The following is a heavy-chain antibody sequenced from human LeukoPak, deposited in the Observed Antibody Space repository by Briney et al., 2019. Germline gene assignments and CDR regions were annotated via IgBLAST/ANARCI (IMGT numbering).Heavy chain of an antibody. CDR2: MFPGDSDT. D-gene: IGHD3-3*01. J-gene: IGHJ4*02. CDR3: ARPGSGGPDY. V-gene: IGHV5-51*01. Sequence: GASLQISCKVSGYNFPNYWIGWVRQPPGKGLEWMGIMFPGDSDTKYSPSFQGQVTISADKSISTAYLQWSSLKASDTAMYYCARPGSGGPDYWGQGTLVTVSS. CDR1: GYNFPNYW.